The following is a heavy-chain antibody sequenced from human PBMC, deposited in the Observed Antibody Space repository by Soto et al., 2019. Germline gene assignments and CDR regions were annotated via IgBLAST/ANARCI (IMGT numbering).Heavy chain of an antibody. V-gene: IGHV4-39*01. CDR3: ASPGIAAAGFDY. D-gene: IGHD6-13*01. CDR2: IYYSGST. Sequence: ASETLSLTCTVSGGSISSSSYYWGWIRQPPGKGLEWIGSIYYSGSTYYNPSLKSRVTISVDTSKNRFSLKLSSVTAADTAVYYCASPGIAAAGFDYWGQGTLVTVSS. CDR1: GGSISSSSYY. J-gene: IGHJ4*02.